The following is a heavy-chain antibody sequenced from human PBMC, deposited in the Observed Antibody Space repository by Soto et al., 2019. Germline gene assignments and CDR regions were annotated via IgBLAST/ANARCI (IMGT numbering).Heavy chain of an antibody. V-gene: IGHV3-49*04. Sequence: GSLRLSCTASVFTFGDYAMSWVRKAPGKGLEWVGFIRSKAYGGTTEYAASVKGRFTISRDDSKSIAYLQMNSLKTEDTAVYYCTRVFNRWLGSYGMDVWGQGTTVTVSS. J-gene: IGHJ6*02. CDR1: VFTFGDYA. CDR2: IRSKAYGGTT. D-gene: IGHD5-12*01. CDR3: TRVFNRWLGSYGMDV.